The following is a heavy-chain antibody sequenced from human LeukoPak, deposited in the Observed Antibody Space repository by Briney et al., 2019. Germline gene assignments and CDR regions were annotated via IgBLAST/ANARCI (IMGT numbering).Heavy chain of an antibody. D-gene: IGHD3-10*01. Sequence: ASVKVSCKASGYTFTGYYMHWVRQAPGQGLEWMGWINPNSGGTNYAQKFQGRVTMTRDTSISTAYMELSRLRSDDTAVYYCARDRYYYGSGRGFDPWGQGTLVTVSS. CDR1: GYTFTGYY. V-gene: IGHV1-2*02. CDR3: ARDRYYYGSGRGFDP. J-gene: IGHJ5*02. CDR2: INPNSGGT.